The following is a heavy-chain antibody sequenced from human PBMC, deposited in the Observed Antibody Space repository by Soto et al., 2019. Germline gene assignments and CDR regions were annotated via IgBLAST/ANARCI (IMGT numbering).Heavy chain of an antibody. CDR2: ISCDGSNK. D-gene: IGHD2-2*01. J-gene: IGHJ6*02. Sequence: PGGSLRLSCAASGFTFSSYGMHWVRQAPGKGLEWVAVISCDGSNKYYADSVKGRFTISRDNSKNTLYLQMNSLRAEDTAVYYCAKDADIVVVPAAIRDCFMDVWGQGTTVTVSS. CDR3: AKDADIVVVPAAIRDCFMDV. CDR1: GFTFSSYG. V-gene: IGHV3-30*18.